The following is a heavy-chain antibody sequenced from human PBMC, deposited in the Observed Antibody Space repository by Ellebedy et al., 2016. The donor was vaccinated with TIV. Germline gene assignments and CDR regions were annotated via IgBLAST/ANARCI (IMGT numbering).Heavy chain of an antibody. CDR2: IWYDGSNK. J-gene: IGHJ4*02. CDR3: ARGSVVVTAIGPEPGDY. CDR1: GFTFSSYG. Sequence: GESLKISCAASGFTFSSYGMHWVRQAPGKGLEWVAVIWYDGSNKYYADSVKGRFTISRDNSKNTLYLQMNSLRAEDTAVYYCARGSVVVTAIGPEPGDYWGQGTLVTVSS. V-gene: IGHV3-33*01. D-gene: IGHD2-21*02.